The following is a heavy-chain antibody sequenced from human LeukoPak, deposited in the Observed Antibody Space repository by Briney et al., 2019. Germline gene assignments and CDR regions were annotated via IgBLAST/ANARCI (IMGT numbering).Heavy chain of an antibody. CDR3: AKRTGYCSNYSCSGDYYYYYMDV. CDR1: GFTFSSYG. V-gene: IGHV3-30*02. J-gene: IGHJ6*03. CDR2: IRFDGNDK. Sequence: ESGGSLRLSCAASGFTFSSYGMHWVRQAPGKGLEWVAFIRFDGNDKYYADSVKGRFTISRDNSKNTLYLQMNSLRAEDTAVYYCAKRTGYCSNYSCSGDYYYYYMDVWGKGTTVTISS. D-gene: IGHD2-2*01.